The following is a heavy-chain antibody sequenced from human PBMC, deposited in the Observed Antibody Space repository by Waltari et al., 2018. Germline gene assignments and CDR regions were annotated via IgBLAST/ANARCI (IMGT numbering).Heavy chain of an antibody. CDR2: IKQDGSEK. V-gene: IGHV3-7*04. CDR1: GFTLSSYW. CDR3: ARAYDSSGYYFVGDAFDI. D-gene: IGHD3-22*01. J-gene: IGHJ3*02. Sequence: EVQLVESGGGLVQPGGSLRLSCAASGFTLSSYWMSWVRQAPGKGLGWVANIKQDGSEKYYVDSVKGRFTISRDNAKNSLYLQMNSLRAEDTAVYYCARAYDSSGYYFVGDAFDIWGQGTMVTVSS.